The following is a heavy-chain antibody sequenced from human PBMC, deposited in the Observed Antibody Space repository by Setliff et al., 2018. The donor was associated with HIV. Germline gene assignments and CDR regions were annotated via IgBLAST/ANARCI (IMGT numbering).Heavy chain of an antibody. CDR3: ARVINYYGSGYFDY. J-gene: IGHJ4*02. V-gene: IGHV4-38-2*01. Sequence: ETLSLTCAVSGYSISSGYYWGWIRQPPGKGLEWIGSIYHSASTYYNPSLKSRVTISVDTSKNQFSLKLNSVTAADTAVYYCARVINYYGSGYFDYWGQGTLVTVSS. D-gene: IGHD3-10*01. CDR2: IYHSAST. CDR1: GYSISSGYY.